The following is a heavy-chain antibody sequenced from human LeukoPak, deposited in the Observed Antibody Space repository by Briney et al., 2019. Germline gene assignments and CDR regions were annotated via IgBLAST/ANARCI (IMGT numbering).Heavy chain of an antibody. CDR1: GFTVSSNY. CDR3: ARDGYGHSGFDY. D-gene: IGHD4-17*01. CDR2: IYSGGST. V-gene: IGHV3-66*01. Sequence: GGSLRLSCAASGFTVSSNYMSWVRQAPGKGLEWVSVIYSGGSTYYADSVKGRFTISRDNSKNTLYLQMNSLKAEDTAVYYCARDGYGHSGFDYWGQGTLVTVSS. J-gene: IGHJ4*02.